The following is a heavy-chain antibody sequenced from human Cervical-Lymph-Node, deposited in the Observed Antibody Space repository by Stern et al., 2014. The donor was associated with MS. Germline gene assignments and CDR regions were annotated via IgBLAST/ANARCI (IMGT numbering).Heavy chain of an antibody. CDR2: ISGSGGNT. CDR1: GLSFSSCP. J-gene: IGHJ2*01. Sequence: EVQLLESGGGLGQPGGSLRLSCAASGLSFSSCPMSWVRQAPGKGLEWVSAISGSGGNTYYADSVKGRFTISRDNSKNTLYLQMNSLRAEDTALYYCAKDVGIQIPDWYFDLWGRGTLVTVSS. V-gene: IGHV3-23*01. D-gene: IGHD5-18*01. CDR3: AKDVGIQIPDWYFDL.